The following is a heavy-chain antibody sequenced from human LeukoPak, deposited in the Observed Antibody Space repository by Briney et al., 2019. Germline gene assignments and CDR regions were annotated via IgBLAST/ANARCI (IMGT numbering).Heavy chain of an antibody. CDR2: INTDMTSP. Sequence: GGSLRLSCTASQFNFSNYWMHWVRQAPGKGLEWVSRINTDMTSPTYADSVKGRFTISRDNAKNTLYLQMDSLGVEDTAVYYCVREIRWYMDVWGKGTTVTVAS. V-gene: IGHV3-74*03. CDR3: VREIRWYMDV. D-gene: IGHD3-16*02. J-gene: IGHJ6*03. CDR1: QFNFSNYW.